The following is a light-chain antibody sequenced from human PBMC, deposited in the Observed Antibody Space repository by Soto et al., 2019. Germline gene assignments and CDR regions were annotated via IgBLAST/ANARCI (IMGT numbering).Light chain of an antibody. CDR2: YDS. Sequence: SYELTQPPSVSVAPRKTARITCGGNNIGSKSVHWYQQKPGQAPVLVIYYDSDRPSGSPERFSGSNSGNTATLTISRVEAGDEADYYCQVWDSSSDHHVFGGGTKLTVL. V-gene: IGLV3-21*04. CDR1: NIGSKS. J-gene: IGLJ3*02. CDR3: QVWDSSSDHHV.